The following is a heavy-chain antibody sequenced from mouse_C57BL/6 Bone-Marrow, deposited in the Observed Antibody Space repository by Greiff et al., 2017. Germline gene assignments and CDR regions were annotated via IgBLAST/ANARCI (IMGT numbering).Heavy chain of an antibody. J-gene: IGHJ3*01. D-gene: IGHD1-1*01. CDR3: ARPYYYGRAPWFAY. CDR1: GYTFTSYW. V-gene: IGHV1-50*01. Sequence: QVQLQQSGAELVKPGASVKLSCKASGYTFTSYWMQWVKQRPGQGLEWIGEIDPSDSYTNYNQKFKGKATLTVDTSSSTAYMQLSSLTSEDSAVYYCARPYYYGRAPWFAYWGQGTLVTVSA. CDR2: IDPSDSYT.